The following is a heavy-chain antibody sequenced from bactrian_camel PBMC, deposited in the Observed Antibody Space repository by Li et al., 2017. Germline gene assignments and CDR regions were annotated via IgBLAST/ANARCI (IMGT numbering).Heavy chain of an antibody. V-gene: IGHV3S53*01. CDR1: GFMSIDSD. J-gene: IGHJ4*01. Sequence: HVQLVESGGGSVQTGGSLRPSCTASGFMSIDSDLGWYRQAPGNECELVALVSASGRTDYGDSVKGRFTISHDKSKNTAYLQMNDLKPEDTAMYYCAEAPYRDGFSTKCRGQGTQVTVS. CDR2: VSASGRT. D-gene: IGHD4*01. CDR3: AEAPYRDGFSTKC.